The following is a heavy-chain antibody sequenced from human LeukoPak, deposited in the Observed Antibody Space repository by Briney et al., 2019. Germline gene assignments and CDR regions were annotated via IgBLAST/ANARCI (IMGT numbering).Heavy chain of an antibody. CDR3: ARAPEGRFLEWLPADYWYFDL. CDR1: GYTFTSYG. J-gene: IGHJ2*01. V-gene: IGHV1-18*01. D-gene: IGHD3-3*01. Sequence: ASVKVSCKASGYTFTSYGISWVRQAPGQGLEWMGWISAYNGNTNYARKLQGRVTMTTDTSTSTAYMELRSLRSDDTAVYYCARAPEGRFLEWLPADYWYFDLWGRGTLVTVSS. CDR2: ISAYNGNT.